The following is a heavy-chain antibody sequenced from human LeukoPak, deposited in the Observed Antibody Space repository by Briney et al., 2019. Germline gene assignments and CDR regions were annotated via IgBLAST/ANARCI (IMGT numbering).Heavy chain of an antibody. CDR1: GGSITSYY. CDR3: ARRRYYYDSTGYFYKNKTAFDI. Sequence: PSETLSLTCTVSGGSITSYYWSWIRQPPGKGLEWIGYIFYSGSTKYNPSLKSRVTISVDTSKNQFSLKLRSVTAADTAVYYCARRRYYYDSTGYFYKNKTAFDIWGQGTMVTVSS. D-gene: IGHD3-22*01. CDR2: IFYSGST. J-gene: IGHJ3*02. V-gene: IGHV4-59*08.